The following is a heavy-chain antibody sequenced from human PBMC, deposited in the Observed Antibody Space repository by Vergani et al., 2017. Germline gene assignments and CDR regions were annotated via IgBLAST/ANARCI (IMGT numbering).Heavy chain of an antibody. D-gene: IGHD3/OR15-3a*01. V-gene: IGHV3-73*01. CDR2: IRDKAYNYAT. CDR1: GLTFSDSA. J-gene: IGHJ6*04. CDR3: FYDFWAGYDSGDV. Sequence: VQIVESGGGLVQPGESLKLSCATSGLTFSDSAIHWVRQTSGKGLEWIGRIRDKAYNYATVYAVSVKGRFTISRDDSKKTAYLQMNGLTTEDTAVYYCFYDFWAGYDSGDVWGKGTTVTVSS.